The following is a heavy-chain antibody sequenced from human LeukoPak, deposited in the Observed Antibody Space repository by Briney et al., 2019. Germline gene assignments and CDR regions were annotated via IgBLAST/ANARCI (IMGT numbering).Heavy chain of an antibody. CDR3: ARDPISSSALDY. J-gene: IGHJ4*02. CDR1: GFTFSSYG. Sequence: QPGGSLRLSCAASGFTFSSYGMHWVRQAPGKGLEWVAFIRYDGSNKYYADSVKGRFTISRDNSKNTLYLQMNSLRAEDTAVYYCARDPISSSALDYWGQGTLVTVSS. D-gene: IGHD6-6*01. CDR2: IRYDGSNK. V-gene: IGHV3-30*02.